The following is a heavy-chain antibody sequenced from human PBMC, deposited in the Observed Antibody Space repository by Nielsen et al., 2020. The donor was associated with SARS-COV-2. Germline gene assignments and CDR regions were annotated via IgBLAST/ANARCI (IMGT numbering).Heavy chain of an antibody. CDR1: GFTFDDYG. CDR3: AKAEYYYGSGSYLLPDY. CDR2: INWNGGST. Sequence: GESLKISCAASGFTFDDYGMSWVRQAPGKGLEWVSGINWNGGSTGYADSVKGRFTISRDNAKNSLYLQMNSLRAEDTALYYCAKAEYYYGSGSYLLPDYWGQGTLVTVST. D-gene: IGHD3-10*01. V-gene: IGHV3-20*04. J-gene: IGHJ4*02.